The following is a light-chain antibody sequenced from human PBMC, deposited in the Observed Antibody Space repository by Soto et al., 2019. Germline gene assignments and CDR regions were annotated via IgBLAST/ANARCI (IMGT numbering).Light chain of an antibody. Sequence: DIVMAQSPDSLRVSPGERATISCTSSLNIYFKSNNRNYLAWYQQKSGQPPKLLIYWASTRESGVPDRFSGSGSGTYFTLTINNFQLDDVAVYYCQQYFTTPLTFGGGTKVDIK. CDR2: WAS. J-gene: IGKJ4*01. CDR1: LNIYFKSNNRNY. CDR3: QQYFTTPLT. V-gene: IGKV4-1*01.